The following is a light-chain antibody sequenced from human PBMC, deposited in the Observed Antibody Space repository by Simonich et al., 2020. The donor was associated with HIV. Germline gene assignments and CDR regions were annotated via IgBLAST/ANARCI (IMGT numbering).Light chain of an antibody. V-gene: IGKV1-13*02. J-gene: IGKJ1*01. CDR1: QDIRSA. CDR3: QQYYSTPPT. CDR2: DAS. Sequence: AIQLTQSPSSLSASVGDRVTITCRTSQDIRSALAWYQQKPGKTPRVLIYDASRLESGVPSRFSGSGSGTDFTLTISGLQPEDFAVYYCQQYYSTPPTFGQGTKVEIK.